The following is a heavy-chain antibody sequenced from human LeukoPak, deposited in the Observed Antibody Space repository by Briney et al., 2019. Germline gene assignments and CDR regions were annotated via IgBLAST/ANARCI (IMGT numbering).Heavy chain of an antibody. V-gene: IGHV4-39*07. Sequence: PSETLSLTCTVSGGSISSSSYYWGWIRQPPGKGLEWIGSINYSGSTYYNPSLKSRVTISVDTSKNQFSLKLSSVTAADTAVYYCARGPPDCSSTSCYAFDAFDIWGQGTMVTVSS. CDR2: INYSGST. CDR1: GGSISSSSYY. CDR3: ARGPPDCSSTSCYAFDAFDI. D-gene: IGHD2-2*01. J-gene: IGHJ3*02.